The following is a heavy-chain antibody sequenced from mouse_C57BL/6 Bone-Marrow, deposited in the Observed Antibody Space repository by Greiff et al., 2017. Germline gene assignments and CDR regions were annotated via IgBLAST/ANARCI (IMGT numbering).Heavy chain of an antibody. CDR1: GYTFTSYW. Sequence: QVQLQQPGAELVKPGASVKVSCKASGYTFTSYWMHWVKHRPVQGLEWIGRIHPSDSDTNYNQKFKGKATLTVDTSSSAAYMQLSSLTSEDSAVYYCAIEATVVADYFDYWGQGTTLTVSS. CDR3: AIEATVVADYFDY. D-gene: IGHD1-1*01. CDR2: IHPSDSDT. J-gene: IGHJ2*01. V-gene: IGHV1-74*01.